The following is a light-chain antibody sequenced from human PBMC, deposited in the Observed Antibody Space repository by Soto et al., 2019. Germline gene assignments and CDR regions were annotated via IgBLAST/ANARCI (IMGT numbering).Light chain of an antibody. CDR2: EVS. Sequence: QSALTQPASVSGSPGQSITISCTGTSSDVGSYNLVSWYQQHPGKAPKLMIYEVSKRPSGVSNRFSGSKCGNTASLTISGLQAGDEADFYCGACAGSSTFVLFAGGTKLTVL. V-gene: IGLV2-23*02. CDR1: SSDVGSYNL. J-gene: IGLJ2*01. CDR3: GACAGSSTFVL.